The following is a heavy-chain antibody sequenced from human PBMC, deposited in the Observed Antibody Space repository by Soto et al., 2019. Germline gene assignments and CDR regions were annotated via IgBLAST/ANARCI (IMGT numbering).Heavy chain of an antibody. D-gene: IGHD3-10*01. CDR3: ARERGPNDYDGAGSYYRGYYGMDV. V-gene: IGHV4-34*01. CDR2: VNHSEST. CDR1: GGSFSGYY. J-gene: IGHJ6*02. Sequence: SETLSLTCAVYGGSFSGYYWSWIRQPPGKGLEWIGEVNHSESTNYNPSLKSRGPISVDTSKNQFHLTLSSVPAADTAVYDCARERGPNDYDGAGSYYRGYYGMDVWGQGTTVTVSS.